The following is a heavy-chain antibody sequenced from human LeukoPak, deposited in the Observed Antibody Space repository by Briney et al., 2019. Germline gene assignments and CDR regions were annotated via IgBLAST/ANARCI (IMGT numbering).Heavy chain of an antibody. CDR2: ISYDGSNK. CDR1: GFTFSSYA. CDR3: AKEEYSSSSLDY. J-gene: IGHJ4*02. Sequence: PGRSLRLSCAASGFTFSSYAMHWVRQAPGKGLEWVAVISYDGSNKYYADSVKGRFTISRDNSKNTLYLQMNSLRAEDTAVYYCAKEEYSSSSLDYWGQGTLVTVPS. D-gene: IGHD6-6*01. V-gene: IGHV3-30*04.